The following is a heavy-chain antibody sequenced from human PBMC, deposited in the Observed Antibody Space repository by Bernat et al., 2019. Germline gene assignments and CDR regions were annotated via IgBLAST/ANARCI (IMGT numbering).Heavy chain of an antibody. J-gene: IGHJ4*02. CDR1: GFTVSSNY. Sequence: EVQLVETGGGLIQPGGSLRLSCAASGFTVSSNYMSWVRQAPGKGLEWVSAISGSGGSTYYADSVKGRFTISRDNSKNTLYLQMNSLRAEDTAVYYCAKEPSIAVAGTTYDYWGQGTLVTVSS. D-gene: IGHD6-19*01. V-gene: IGHV3-23*04. CDR3: AKEPSIAVAGTTYDY. CDR2: ISGSGGST.